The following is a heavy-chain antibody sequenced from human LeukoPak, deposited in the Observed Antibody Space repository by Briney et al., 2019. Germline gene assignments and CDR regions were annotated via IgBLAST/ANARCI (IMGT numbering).Heavy chain of an antibody. D-gene: IGHD5-24*01. CDR2: ISYSGST. CDR3: ARGRRSVATRYDY. Sequence: SETLSLTCTVSGGSVSSGNYYWSWIRQPPGKGLEWIGYISYSGSTNYNPSLKSRVTISVDTSKNQFSLKLSSVTAADTAVYYCARGRRSVATRYDYWGQGTLVTVSS. CDR1: GGSVSSGNYY. J-gene: IGHJ4*02. V-gene: IGHV4-61*01.